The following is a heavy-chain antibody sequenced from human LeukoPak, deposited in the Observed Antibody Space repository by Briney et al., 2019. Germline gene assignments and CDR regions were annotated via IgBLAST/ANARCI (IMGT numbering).Heavy chain of an antibody. CDR2: INDSGNT. V-gene: IGHV4-34*01. CDR1: GGSFSGYS. Sequence: SETLSLTCAVYGGSFSGYSWSWIRQPPGKGLEWIAEINDSGNTNYNPSLKSRVTISVDPSRNQIFLKLNSVTAADTAVYYCAGVGYFDSYWGQGTLVTVSS. D-gene: IGHD3-9*01. CDR3: AGVGYFDSY. J-gene: IGHJ4*02.